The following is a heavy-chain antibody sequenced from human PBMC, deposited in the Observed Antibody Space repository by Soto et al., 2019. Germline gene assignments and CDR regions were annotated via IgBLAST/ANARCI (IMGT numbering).Heavy chain of an antibody. D-gene: IGHD2-15*01. CDR1: GFTVSSNY. CDR3: ARDRPYCSGGSCYSFDY. J-gene: IGHJ4*02. CDR2: IYSGGST. Sequence: EVQLVESGGGLVQPGGSLRLSCEASGFTVSSNYMSWVRQAPGKGLEWVSVIYSGGSTYYADSVKGRFTISRHNSKNTLYLQMNSRRGEDTAVYYCARDRPYCSGGSCYSFDYWGQGTLVTVSS. V-gene: IGHV3-53*04.